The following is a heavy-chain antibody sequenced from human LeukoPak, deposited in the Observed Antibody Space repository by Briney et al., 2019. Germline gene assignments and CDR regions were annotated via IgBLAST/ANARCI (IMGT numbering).Heavy chain of an antibody. CDR3: ASVYDGSSWPIFDY. Sequence: SVKVSCKASGGTFSSYAISWVRQAPGQGLEWMGGIIPIFGTANYAQKFQGRVTITADESTSTAYMELSSLRSEDTAVSYCASVYDGSSWPIFDYWGQGTLVTVSS. CDR2: IIPIFGTA. CDR1: GGTFSSYA. D-gene: IGHD6-13*01. J-gene: IGHJ4*02. V-gene: IGHV1-69*01.